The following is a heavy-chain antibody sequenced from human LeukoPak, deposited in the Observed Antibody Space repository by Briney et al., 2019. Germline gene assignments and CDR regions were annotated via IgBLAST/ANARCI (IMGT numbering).Heavy chain of an antibody. V-gene: IGHV4-59*08. D-gene: IGHD5-12*01. Sequence: SETQSLTCTVSGGSITGYYWSWIRQPPGKELEWIAYIHYSGSTNYNPSLKSRVSISVDTSKNQFSLKLSSVTAADTALYYCARHSRKLVAEVMDYCGQGTLVTASS. CDR1: GGSITGYY. J-gene: IGHJ4*02. CDR3: ARHSRKLVAEVMDY. CDR2: IHYSGST.